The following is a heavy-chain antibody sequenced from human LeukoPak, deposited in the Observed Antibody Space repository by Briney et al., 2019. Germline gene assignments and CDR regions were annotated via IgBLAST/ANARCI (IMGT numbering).Heavy chain of an antibody. CDR1: GGSISSSSYY. D-gene: IGHD3-9*01. V-gene: IGHV4-39*01. CDR3: AAGKEILTGYYIPNDY. CDR2: IYYSGST. Sequence: SETLFLTCTVSGGSISSSSYYWGWIRQPPGKGLEWIGSIYYSGSTYYNPSLKSRVTISVDTSKNQFSLKLSSVTAADTAVYYCAAGKEILTGYYIPNDYWGQGTLVTVSS. J-gene: IGHJ4*02.